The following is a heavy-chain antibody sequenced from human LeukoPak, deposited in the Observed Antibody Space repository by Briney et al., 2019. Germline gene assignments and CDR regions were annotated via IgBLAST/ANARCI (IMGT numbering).Heavy chain of an antibody. CDR3: AEDRNYYGSGTFDY. Sequence: GGSLRLSCAASGFTFSSYAMSWVRQAPGKGLEWVSAISGSGGSTYYVDSVKGRFTISRDNSKNTLYLQMNSLRAEDTAVYYCAEDRNYYGSGTFDYWGQGTLVTVSS. CDR1: GFTFSSYA. J-gene: IGHJ4*02. D-gene: IGHD3-10*01. V-gene: IGHV3-23*01. CDR2: ISGSGGST.